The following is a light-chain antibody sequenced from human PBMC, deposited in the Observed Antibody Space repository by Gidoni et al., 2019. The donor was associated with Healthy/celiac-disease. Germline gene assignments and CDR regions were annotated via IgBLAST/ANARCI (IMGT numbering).Light chain of an antibody. Sequence: DIQMTQSPSSLSASVGDRVTITGRASQSISSYLNWYQQKPGKAPKLLIYAASSLQSGVPSRFSGSGSGTDFTLTISSLQPEDFATYYCQQSYSTPWTLGQGTKVEIK. V-gene: IGKV1-39*01. CDR3: QQSYSTPWT. J-gene: IGKJ1*01. CDR1: QSISSY. CDR2: AAS.